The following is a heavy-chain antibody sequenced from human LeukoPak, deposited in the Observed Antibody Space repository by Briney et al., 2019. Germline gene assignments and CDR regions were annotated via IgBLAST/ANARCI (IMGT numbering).Heavy chain of an antibody. CDR2: INPNSGGT. Sequence: ASVKVSCKASGYTFTGYYMHWVRQAPGQGLEWMGWINPNSGGTNYAQKFQGRVTMTRDTSISTAYMELSRLRSDDTAVCYCARTSEQQLAIFDYWGQGTLVTVSS. J-gene: IGHJ4*02. D-gene: IGHD6-13*01. V-gene: IGHV1-2*02. CDR1: GYTFTGYY. CDR3: ARTSEQQLAIFDY.